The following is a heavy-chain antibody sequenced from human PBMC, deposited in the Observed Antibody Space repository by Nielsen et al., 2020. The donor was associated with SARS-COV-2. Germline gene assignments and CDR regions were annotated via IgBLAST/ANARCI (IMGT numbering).Heavy chain of an antibody. Sequence: GESLKISCAASGFTFRNAWLSWGRQAPGKGLEWVSSISSSSSYIYYADSVKGRFTISRDNAKNSLYLQMNSLRAEDTAVYYCAGVGWELAGFDYWGQGTLVTVSS. V-gene: IGHV3-21*01. CDR3: AGVGWELAGFDY. J-gene: IGHJ4*02. CDR2: ISSSSSYI. D-gene: IGHD1-26*01. CDR1: GFTFRNAW.